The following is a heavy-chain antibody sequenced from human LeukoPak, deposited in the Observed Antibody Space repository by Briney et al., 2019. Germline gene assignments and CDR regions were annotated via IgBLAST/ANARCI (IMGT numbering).Heavy chain of an antibody. Sequence: PGGSLRLSCAASGFTFSDYYMSWIRQAPGKGLEWLSYISTSGATIYYADSVKGRFTISRDNAKNSLFLQMNNLRAEDTAVYYCLSAYLWFDPWGQGTLVTVSS. D-gene: IGHD3-16*01. CDR2: ISTSGATI. CDR3: LSAYLWFDP. V-gene: IGHV3-11*04. J-gene: IGHJ5*02. CDR1: GFTFSDYY.